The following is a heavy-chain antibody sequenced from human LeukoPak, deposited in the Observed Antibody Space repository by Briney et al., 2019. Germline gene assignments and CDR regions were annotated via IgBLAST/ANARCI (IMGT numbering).Heavy chain of an antibody. CDR2: INPSGGSA. V-gene: IGHV1-46*01. Sequence: GASAKVSCKASGYTFTSYYIHWVRQAPGQGLEWMGIINPSGGSATYPQKFQGRVTMTRDTSTSTVYMELSSLRSEDTAVYYCVRPPRGLPKGLDAFEIWGRGTMVTVSS. D-gene: IGHD3-10*01. J-gene: IGHJ3*02. CDR1: GYTFTSYY. CDR3: VRPPRGLPKGLDAFEI.